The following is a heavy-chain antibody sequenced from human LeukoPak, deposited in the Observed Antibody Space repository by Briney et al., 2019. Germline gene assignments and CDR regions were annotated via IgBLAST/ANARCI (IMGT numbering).Heavy chain of an antibody. Sequence: SVKVSCKASGGSFSSYGFTWVRQAPGQGLEWMGRITPVLGVANYAQKFRGRVTIIADKITSTVYMELSSLRSEDTAVYYCARARRVRGVSPEYSWFDPWGQGTLVTVSS. CDR1: GGSFSSYG. V-gene: IGHV1-69*04. D-gene: IGHD3-10*01. J-gene: IGHJ5*02. CDR2: ITPVLGVA. CDR3: ARARRVRGVSPEYSWFDP.